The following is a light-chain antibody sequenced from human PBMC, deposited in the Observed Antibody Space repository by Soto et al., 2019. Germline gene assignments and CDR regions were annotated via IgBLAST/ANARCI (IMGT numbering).Light chain of an antibody. CDR2: DAS. Sequence: EIVLTQSPATLSLSPGERATLSCRASQSVSSYLAWYQQKPGQAPRLLIYDASNRATGIPARFSGSGSGTDFTLTISSLEPEDFAVYYCQQRSNWPLPITFGQGTRWRL. J-gene: IGKJ5*01. V-gene: IGKV3-11*01. CDR1: QSVSSY. CDR3: QQRSNWPLPIT.